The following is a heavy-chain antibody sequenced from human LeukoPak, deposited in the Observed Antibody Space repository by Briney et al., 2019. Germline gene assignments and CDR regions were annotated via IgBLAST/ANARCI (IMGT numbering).Heavy chain of an antibody. CDR1: GGSISSYY. CDR2: IYTSGSP. V-gene: IGHV4-4*07. CDR3: ASSYGAANWYFDL. J-gene: IGHJ2*01. D-gene: IGHD4-17*01. Sequence: SETLSLTCTVSGGSISSYYWSWIRQPAGKGLEWIGRIYTSGSPNYNPSLKTRVTMSVDTSKNQVSLKLSSVTAADSAVYYCASSYGAANWYFDLWGRGTLVTVSS.